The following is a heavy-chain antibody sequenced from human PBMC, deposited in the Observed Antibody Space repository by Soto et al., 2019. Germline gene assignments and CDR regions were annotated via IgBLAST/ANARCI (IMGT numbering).Heavy chain of an antibody. D-gene: IGHD7-27*01. J-gene: IGHJ3*01. Sequence: ASVKVSCKASGYTFSGYSMNWVRQAPGQGLEWVGRINLDTGVTSYAQKFQGRVTMTRDTSVNTAHLEVNRLTSDDTAVYYCARVAPTWGSNAFDVWGQGTKVTVSS. V-gene: IGHV1-2*06. CDR2: INLDTGVT. CDR3: ARVAPTWGSNAFDV. CDR1: GYTFSGYS.